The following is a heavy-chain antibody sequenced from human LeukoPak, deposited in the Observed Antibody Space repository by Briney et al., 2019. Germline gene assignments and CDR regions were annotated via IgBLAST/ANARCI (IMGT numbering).Heavy chain of an antibody. J-gene: IGHJ4*02. CDR2: INPSGGST. CDR3: ARDLSWDSSGYFSLQLIDY. CDR1: GYTLTSYY. D-gene: IGHD3-22*01. V-gene: IGHV1-46*01. Sequence: ASVKVSCKASGYTLTSYYMHWVRQAPGQGLEWMGIINPSGGSTSYAQKFQGRVTMTRDTSTSTVYMELSSLRSEDTAVYYCARDLSWDSSGYFSLQLIDYWGQGTLVTVSS.